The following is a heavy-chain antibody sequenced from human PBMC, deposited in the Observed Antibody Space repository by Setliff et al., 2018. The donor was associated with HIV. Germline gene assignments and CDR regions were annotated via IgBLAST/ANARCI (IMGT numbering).Heavy chain of an antibody. Sequence: SETLSLTCTVSGGSISSYYWSWIRQPPGKGLEWIGNIYSSGSTNYNPSLKSRVTISVDTSKNQFSLKLTSVTATDTAVYYCARRSIVGSTRGYYYYALDVWGQGTTVTVSS. CDR2: IYSSGST. V-gene: IGHV4-4*09. CDR1: GGSISSYY. J-gene: IGHJ6*02. CDR3: ARRSIVGSTRGYYYYALDV. D-gene: IGHD1-26*01.